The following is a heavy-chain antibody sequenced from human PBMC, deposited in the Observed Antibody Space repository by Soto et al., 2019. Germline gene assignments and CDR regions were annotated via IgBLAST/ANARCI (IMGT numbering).Heavy chain of an antibody. Sequence: GGSLRLSCAASGFTFSSYGMHWVRQAPGKGLEWVAVIWYDGSNKYYADSVKGRFTISRDNSKNTLYLQMNSLRAEDTAVYYCARVSRNRNYVHYYYYMDVWGKGTTVTVSS. J-gene: IGHJ6*03. CDR3: ARVSRNRNYVHYYYYMDV. D-gene: IGHD1-7*01. CDR1: GFTFSSYG. CDR2: IWYDGSNK. V-gene: IGHV3-33*01.